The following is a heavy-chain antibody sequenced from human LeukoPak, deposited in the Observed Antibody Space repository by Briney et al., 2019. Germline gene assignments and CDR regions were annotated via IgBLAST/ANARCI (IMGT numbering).Heavy chain of an antibody. CDR3: AREVAGTGYFQV. CDR2: VYYSGTT. Sequence: SETLSLTCTVSDGPISRYYWNWIRQPPGKALEWIGYVYYSGTTNYNPSLKSRVTISVDSSQNQFSLKLTSVTAADTAVYYCAREVAGTGYFQVWGLGTPVTVSS. D-gene: IGHD6-19*01. CDR1: DGPISRYY. J-gene: IGHJ1*01. V-gene: IGHV4-59*01.